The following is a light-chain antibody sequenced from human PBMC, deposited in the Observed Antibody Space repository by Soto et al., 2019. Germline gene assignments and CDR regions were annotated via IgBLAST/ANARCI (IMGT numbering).Light chain of an antibody. CDR1: SGSIASNY. J-gene: IGLJ3*02. V-gene: IGLV6-57*04. Sequence: NFMLTQPHSVSESPGKTVTISCTRSSGSIASNYVRWYQQRPGSAPTTVIYEDNQRPSGVPDRFSGSIDSSSNSASLTISGLKTEDEADYYCQSYDSSNPHWVFGGGTKLTVL. CDR2: EDN. CDR3: QSYDSSNPHWV.